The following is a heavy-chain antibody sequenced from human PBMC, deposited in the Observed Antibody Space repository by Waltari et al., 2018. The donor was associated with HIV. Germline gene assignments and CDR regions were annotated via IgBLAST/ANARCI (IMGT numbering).Heavy chain of an antibody. D-gene: IGHD3-10*01. Sequence: QVQLQQWGAGLLKPSETLSLTCAVYGGSFSGYYWSWIRQPPGKGLEWIGEINHSGSTNYNPSLKSRVTISVDTSKNQFSLKLSSVTAADTAVYYCARVSPGGVAFDIWGQGTMVTVSS. CDR3: ARVSPGGVAFDI. CDR1: GGSFSGYY. CDR2: INHSGST. J-gene: IGHJ3*02. V-gene: IGHV4-34*01.